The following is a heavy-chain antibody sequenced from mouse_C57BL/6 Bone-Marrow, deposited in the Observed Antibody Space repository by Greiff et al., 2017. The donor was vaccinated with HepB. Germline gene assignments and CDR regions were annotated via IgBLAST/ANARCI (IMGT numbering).Heavy chain of an antibody. Sequence: VQLQQPGAELVKPGASVKLSCKASGYTFTSYWMHWVKQRPGQGLEWIGMIHPNSGSTNYNEKFKSKATLTVDKSSSTAYMQLSSLTSEDSAVYYCARDTYYYGSGGFAYWGQGTLVTVSA. CDR3: ARDTYYYGSGGFAY. CDR2: IHPNSGST. V-gene: IGHV1-64*01. D-gene: IGHD1-1*01. J-gene: IGHJ3*01. CDR1: GYTFTSYW.